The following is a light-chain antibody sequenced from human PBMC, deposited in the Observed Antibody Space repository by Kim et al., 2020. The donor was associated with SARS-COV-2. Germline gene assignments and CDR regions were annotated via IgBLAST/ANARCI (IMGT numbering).Light chain of an antibody. CDR1: RSNIGSNA. Sequence: QSVLTQPPSASGTPGQRVTISCSGSRSNIGSNAVNWYQQLPGTAPKLLIYSNDHRPSGVPDRFPGSKSGTSASLAISGLQSEDEADYYCAAWDDSLNGVIFGGGTQLTVL. CDR2: SND. CDR3: AAWDDSLNGVI. V-gene: IGLV1-44*01. J-gene: IGLJ2*01.